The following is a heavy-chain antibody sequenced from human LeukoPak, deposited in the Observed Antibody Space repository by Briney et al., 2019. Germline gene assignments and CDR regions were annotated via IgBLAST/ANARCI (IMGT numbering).Heavy chain of an antibody. J-gene: IGHJ4*02. Sequence: GGSLRLSCSASGFSFNSYTMHWVRQAPGKGLQYVSSISINAGPTYYAAPVKGRFTISGDDSKNTLYLQMNSLTTEDTAVYYCTTNGNYLTLGSYWGQGTLVTVSS. CDR3: TTNGNYLTLGSY. CDR1: GFSFNSYT. D-gene: IGHD1-26*01. V-gene: IGHV3-64*04. CDR2: ISINAGPT.